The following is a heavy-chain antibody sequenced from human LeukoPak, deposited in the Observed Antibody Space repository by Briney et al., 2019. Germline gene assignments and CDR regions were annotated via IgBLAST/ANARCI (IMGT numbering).Heavy chain of an antibody. CDR3: AKDSMKYQLLTSANFDY. CDR1: GFTFSSYA. CDR2: ISGSGGST. Sequence: GGSLRLSGAASGFTFSSYAMSWVRQAPGKGLEWISAISGSGGSTYYADSVKGRFTISRDNSKNTLYLQMNSLRAEDTAVYYCAKDSMKYQLLTSANFDYWGQGTLVTVSS. J-gene: IGHJ4*02. D-gene: IGHD2-2*01. V-gene: IGHV3-23*01.